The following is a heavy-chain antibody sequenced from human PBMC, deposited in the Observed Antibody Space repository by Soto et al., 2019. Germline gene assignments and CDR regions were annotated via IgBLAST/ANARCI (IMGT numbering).Heavy chain of an antibody. D-gene: IGHD6-13*01. CDR1: GYTFTGYY. J-gene: IGHJ4*02. CDR3: ARAEDSWNYFDY. CDR2: INPNSGDT. Sequence: QVQLVQSGAEVKKPGASVKVSCKASGYTFTGYYMHWVRQAPGQGLEWMGWINPNSGDTNYAQKFQGRVTMTRDTSISTAYMELSRLRSDDTAVYYCARAEDSWNYFDYWGQGTLVTVSS. V-gene: IGHV1-2*02.